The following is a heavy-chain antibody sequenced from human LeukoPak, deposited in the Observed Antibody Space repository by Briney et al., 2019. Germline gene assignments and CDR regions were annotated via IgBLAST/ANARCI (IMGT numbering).Heavy chain of an antibody. Sequence: AASVKVSXKASGYTFTSYDINWVRQATGQGLEWMGWINPNSGNTGYAQKFQGRVTITRNTSISTAYMELSSLRSEDTAVYYCASSRGIVGANAFDYWGQGTLVTVSS. CDR1: GYTFTSYD. CDR3: ASSRGIVGANAFDY. CDR2: INPNSGNT. D-gene: IGHD1-26*01. V-gene: IGHV1-8*03. J-gene: IGHJ4*02.